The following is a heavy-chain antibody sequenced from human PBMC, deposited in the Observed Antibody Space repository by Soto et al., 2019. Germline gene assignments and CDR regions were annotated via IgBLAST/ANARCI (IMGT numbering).Heavy chain of an antibody. Sequence: QITLKESGPTLVRPTQTLTLTCAFSGFSLSTSGVGVGWIRQPPGKALEWLAVIYWDDSKHYSPSLRSRLTITKDTSKNQVVLTMTNMDPMYTGTYYCAHKGPEDWPLDYWCQGTLVTVSS. D-gene: IGHD3-9*01. CDR1: GFSLSTSGVG. V-gene: IGHV2-5*02. CDR3: AHKGPEDWPLDY. CDR2: IYWDDSK. J-gene: IGHJ4*02.